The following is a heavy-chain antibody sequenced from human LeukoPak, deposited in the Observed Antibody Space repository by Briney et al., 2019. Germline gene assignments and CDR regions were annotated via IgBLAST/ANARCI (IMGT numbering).Heavy chain of an antibody. D-gene: IGHD1-1*01. CDR1: GFTFKNCG. J-gene: IGHJ6*02. V-gene: IGHV3-21*06. Sequence: GGSLRLSCAASGFTFKNCGMNWVRQAPGKGLEWVSSISSGSSYIDYADSLQGRFTISRDNAKSSLYLQMNSLRGEDTAVYYCARSKGGAQREYGMDVWGQGTTVTVSS. CDR3: ARSKGGAQREYGMDV. CDR2: ISSGSSYI.